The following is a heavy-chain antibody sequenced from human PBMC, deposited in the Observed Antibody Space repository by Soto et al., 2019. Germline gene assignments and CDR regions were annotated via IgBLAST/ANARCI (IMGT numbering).Heavy chain of an antibody. V-gene: IGHV4-59*01. CDR2: IYYSGST. CDR1: GGSISSYY. J-gene: IGHJ4*02. CDR3: ARDGVVPAAI. D-gene: IGHD2-2*01. Sequence: SETLSLTCTVSGGSISSYYWSWIRQPPGKGLEWIGYIYYSGSTNYNPSLKSRVTISVDTSKNQFSLKLNSVTAADTAVYYCARDGVVPAAIWGQGTLVTVSS.